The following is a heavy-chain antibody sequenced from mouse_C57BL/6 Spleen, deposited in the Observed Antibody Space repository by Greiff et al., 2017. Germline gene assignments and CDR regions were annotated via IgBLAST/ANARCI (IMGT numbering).Heavy chain of an antibody. Sequence: VQLQQSGPELVKPGASVKISCKASGYAFSSSWMNWVKQRPGKGLEWIGRIYPGDGDTNYNGKFKGKATLTADKSSSTAYMQLRSLTSEASAVYVGAKGGYGRSPVLAYWGQGTLVTVSA. CDR3: AKGGYGRSPVLAY. J-gene: IGHJ3*01. D-gene: IGHD1-1*01. CDR2: IYPGDGDT. CDR1: GYAFSSSW. V-gene: IGHV1-82*01.